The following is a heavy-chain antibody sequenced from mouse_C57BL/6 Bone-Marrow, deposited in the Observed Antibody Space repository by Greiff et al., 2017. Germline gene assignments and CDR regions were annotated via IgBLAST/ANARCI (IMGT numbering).Heavy chain of an antibody. D-gene: IGHD4-1*01. V-gene: IGHV1-15*01. CDR1: GYTFTDYE. J-gene: IGHJ3*01. CDR2: IDPETGGT. Sequence: VKLLQSGAELVRPGASVTLSCKASGYTFTDYEMHWVKQTPVHGLEWIGAIDPETGGTAYNQKFKGKAILTADKSSSTAYMELRSLRSEDSAVYYCTRTGTVFAYWGQGTLVTVSA. CDR3: TRTGTVFAY.